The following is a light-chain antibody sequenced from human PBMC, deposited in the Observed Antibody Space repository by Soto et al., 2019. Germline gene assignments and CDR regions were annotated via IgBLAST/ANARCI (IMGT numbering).Light chain of an antibody. CDR1: HDISNF. J-gene: IGKJ3*01. V-gene: IGKV1-12*01. CDR2: AAS. CDR3: QQSNNFPRT. Sequence: DIQMTQSPSSVSASVGDRVTITCRASHDISNFLAWYQQKPGRAPKLLIYAASSLESGVPSRFSGRGSGTDFTLTIRSLQPEDFATYYCQQSNNFPRTFGPGTRVDLK.